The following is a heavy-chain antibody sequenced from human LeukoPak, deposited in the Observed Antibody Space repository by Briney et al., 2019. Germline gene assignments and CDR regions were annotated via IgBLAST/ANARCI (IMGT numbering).Heavy chain of an antibody. V-gene: IGHV4-61*01. CDR3: ARGRAAGSWYFDF. D-gene: IGHD6-13*01. CDR2: IYYSGST. Sequence: SETLSLTCIVSGGSVSSDSYYWSWIRQPPGKGLEWIGYIYYSGSTNYNPSLKSRVTISVDTSKNQFSLKLSSVTAVDTAVYYCARGRAAGSWYFDFWGQGTLVTVSS. CDR1: GGSVSSDSYY. J-gene: IGHJ4*02.